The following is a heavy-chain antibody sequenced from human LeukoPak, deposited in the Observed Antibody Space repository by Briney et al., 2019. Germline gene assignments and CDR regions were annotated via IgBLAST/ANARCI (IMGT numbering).Heavy chain of an antibody. V-gene: IGHV3-30*03. J-gene: IGHJ4*02. D-gene: IGHD2-15*01. CDR1: GFIFSRYG. CDR2: ISYDGSNI. Sequence: PGGALRLSCAASGFIFSRYGMSWVRQAPGKGLEWVALISYDGSNIYYIDSVKGRFTISRDNSKNTLYLQMNSLRAEDTAVYYCARGWSADYFDYWGQGILVTVSS. CDR3: ARGWSADYFDY.